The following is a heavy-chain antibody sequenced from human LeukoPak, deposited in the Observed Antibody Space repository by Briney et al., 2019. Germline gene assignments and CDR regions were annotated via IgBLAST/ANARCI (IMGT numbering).Heavy chain of an antibody. CDR1: GLTSTKYW. CDR3: VLESYAFQGANSFDI. D-gene: IGHD3-16*01. V-gene: IGHV3-7*01. J-gene: IGHJ3*02. CDR2: MNQDGSEK. Sequence: GGSLRLSCVVSGLTSTKYWINWVRQAPGKGLEWVANMNQDGSEKYYVDYVKGRFTISRDNTDNSLCLQMNSLGDEDTAVYYCVLESYAFQGANSFDIWGQGTMVTVSS.